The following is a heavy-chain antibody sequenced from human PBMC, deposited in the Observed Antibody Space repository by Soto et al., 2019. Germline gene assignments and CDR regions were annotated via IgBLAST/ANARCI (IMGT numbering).Heavy chain of an antibody. CDR2: IYYSGST. CDR1: GGSISSGDYY. CDR3: ARRGEMEAFDY. D-gene: IGHD3-16*01. V-gene: IGHV4-30-4*01. J-gene: IGHJ4*02. Sequence: PSETLSLTCTVSGGSISSGDYYWSWIRQPPGKGLEWIGYIYYSGSTYYNPSLKSRVTISVDTSKNQFSLKLSSVTAADTAVYYSARRGEMEAFDYWGQGTLVTVSS.